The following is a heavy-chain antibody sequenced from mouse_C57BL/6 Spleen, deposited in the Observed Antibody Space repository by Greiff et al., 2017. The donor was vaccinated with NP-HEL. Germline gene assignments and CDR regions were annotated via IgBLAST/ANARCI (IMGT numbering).Heavy chain of an antibody. CDR2: IWTGGGT. D-gene: IGHD1-1*01. Sequence: VKLVESGPGLVAPSQSLSITCTVSGFSLTSYAISWVRQPPGKGLEWLGVIWTGGGTNYNSALKSRLSISKDNSKSQVFLKMNSLQTDDTARYYCARFITTVVARYFDVWGTGTTVTVSS. CDR3: ARFITTVVARYFDV. J-gene: IGHJ1*03. V-gene: IGHV2-9-1*01. CDR1: GFSLTSYA.